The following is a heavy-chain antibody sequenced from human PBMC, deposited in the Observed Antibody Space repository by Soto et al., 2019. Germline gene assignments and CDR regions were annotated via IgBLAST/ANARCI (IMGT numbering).Heavy chain of an antibody. V-gene: IGHV3-23*01. Sequence: EVQLLESGGGLVQPGGSLRLSCAASGFTFSRSDMSWVRQAPGKGLEWVSAINGGRTFYGDSVEGRFTVSRDDSKDTLYLQMNSLRVDYTAIYYCATHGWDLWGQGTLVTVSS. J-gene: IGHJ5*02. CDR2: INGGRT. CDR3: ATHGWDL. D-gene: IGHD6-19*01. CDR1: GFTFSRSD.